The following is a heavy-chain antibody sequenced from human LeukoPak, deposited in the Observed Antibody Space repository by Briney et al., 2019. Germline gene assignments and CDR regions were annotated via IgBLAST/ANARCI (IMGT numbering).Heavy chain of an antibody. Sequence: VASVKVSCKASGGTFSSYAISWARQAPGQGLEWVGGIIPIFGTANYAQKFQGRVTITADESTSTAYMELSSLRSEDTAVYYCARETVSTLSYWGQGTLVTVSS. CDR3: ARETVSTLSY. CDR1: GGTFSSYA. D-gene: IGHD3-16*01. V-gene: IGHV1-69*13. J-gene: IGHJ4*02. CDR2: IIPIFGTA.